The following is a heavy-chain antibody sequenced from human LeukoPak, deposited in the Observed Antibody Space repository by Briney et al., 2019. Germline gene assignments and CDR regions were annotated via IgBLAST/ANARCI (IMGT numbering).Heavy chain of an antibody. CDR1: GFTFSSYW. CDR2: INSDGSST. J-gene: IGHJ4*02. CDR3: ARDPLSYHIDY. Sequence: GGSLRLSCAASGFTFSSYWMHWVRQAPGKGLVWVSHINSDGSSTMYSDSVKGRFTISRDNAKNTLYLQMNSPRAEDTAVYYCARDPLSYHIDYWGQGTLVTVSS. V-gene: IGHV3-74*03. D-gene: IGHD1-14*01.